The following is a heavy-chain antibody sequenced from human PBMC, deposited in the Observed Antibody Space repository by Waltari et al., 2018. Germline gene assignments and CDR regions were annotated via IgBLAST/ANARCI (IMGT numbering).Heavy chain of an antibody. CDR1: GSMLSNFY. J-gene: IGHJ4*02. CDR3: ATDLRSSSGWYFDY. Sequence: EVQLRQSGADVRKPGNTVKISCEVSGSMLSNFYIHWVRQVSGKGLEWMGRINPEDGETIYAEKFQGRVTITADTSTDTAYMELSSLRSEDTAVYYCATDLRSSSGWYFDYWGQGTLVTVSS. CDR2: INPEDGET. V-gene: IGHV1-69-2*01. D-gene: IGHD6-19*01.